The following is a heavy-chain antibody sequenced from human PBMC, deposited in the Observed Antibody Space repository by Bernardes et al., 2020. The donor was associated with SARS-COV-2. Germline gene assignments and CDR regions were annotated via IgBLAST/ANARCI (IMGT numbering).Heavy chain of an antibody. V-gene: IGHV4-39*01. CDR3: ARHEMYSNWFDP. D-gene: IGHD1-26*01. Sequence: SETLSLTCSVSGGSISSSGYYWGWIRQPPGEGLEWIGSIYDSAITYYNPSLKSRVTISADTSKNQFSLKLRSVTAADTAVYYCARHEMYSNWFDPWGQGTLVTVSS. J-gene: IGHJ5*02. CDR1: GGSISSSGYY. CDR2: IYDSAIT.